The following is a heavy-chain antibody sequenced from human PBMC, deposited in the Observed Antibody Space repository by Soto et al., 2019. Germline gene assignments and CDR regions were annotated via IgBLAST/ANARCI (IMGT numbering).Heavy chain of an antibody. D-gene: IGHD3-16*01. CDR2: ITGTGSNA. CDR1: GFTFSNYA. V-gene: IGHV3-23*01. J-gene: IGHJ3*01. CDR3: ARAGLHLGESYDAFGF. Sequence: EVQVLESGGGLVQPGGSLSLSCAASGFTFSNYAMSWVRQAPGKGLEWVSAITGTGSNAYYADSVRGRFTISRDNSKNTLYLQLNSLRAEDTATYYCARAGLHLGESYDAFGFWGQGTMVTVSS.